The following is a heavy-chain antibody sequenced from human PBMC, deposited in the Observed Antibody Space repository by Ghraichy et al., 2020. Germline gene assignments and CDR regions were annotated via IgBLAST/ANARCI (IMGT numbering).Heavy chain of an antibody. CDR1: GFTFDDYA. D-gene: IGHD6-19*01. CDR2: ISWNSGSI. CDR3: AKDERKAVAGPKAYYYMDV. J-gene: IGHJ6*03. V-gene: IGHV3-9*01. Sequence: SLNISCAASGFTFDDYAMHWVRQAPGKGLEWVSGISWNSGSIGYADSVKGRFTISRDNAKNSLYLQMNSLRAEDTALYYCAKDERKAVAGPKAYYYMDVWGKGTTVTVSS.